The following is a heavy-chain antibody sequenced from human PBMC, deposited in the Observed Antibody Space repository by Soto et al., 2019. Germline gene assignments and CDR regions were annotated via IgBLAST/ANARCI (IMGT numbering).Heavy chain of an antibody. CDR1: GYTFTSYG. CDR3: ARDDPEVSPNGMDV. J-gene: IGHJ6*02. V-gene: IGHV1-18*04. CDR2: ISAYNGNT. D-gene: IGHD6-6*01. Sequence: VASVKVSCKASGYTFTSYGISWVRQAPGQGLEWMGWISAYNGNTNYAQKLQGRVTMTTDTSTSTAYMELRSLRSDDTAVYYCARDDPEVSPNGMDVWGQGTTVTVSS.